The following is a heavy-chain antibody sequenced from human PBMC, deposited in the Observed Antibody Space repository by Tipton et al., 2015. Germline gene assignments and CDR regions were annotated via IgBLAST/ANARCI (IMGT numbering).Heavy chain of an antibody. J-gene: IGHJ4*02. CDR1: GFTFSTAW. Sequence: SLRLSCAASGFTFSTAWMNWVRQAPGTGLEWVGRIKSKTDGGTTDYAAPVKGRFTISRDDSKNTLYLQMNTLKTEDTAVYYCTTGYIAVDFRDCCWGQGTLVTVSS. V-gene: IGHV3-15*07. CDR3: TTGYIAVDFRDCC. CDR2: IKSKTDGGTT. D-gene: IGHD6-19*01.